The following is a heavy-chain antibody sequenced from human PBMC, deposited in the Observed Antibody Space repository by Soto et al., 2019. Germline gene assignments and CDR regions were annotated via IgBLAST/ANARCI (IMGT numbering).Heavy chain of an antibody. CDR3: AKEMSSSGGGPFNWFDP. CDR1: GFTFSSYG. J-gene: IGHJ5*02. V-gene: IGHV3-30*18. D-gene: IGHD6-19*01. Sequence: GGSLRLSCAASGFTFSSYGMHWVRQAPGKGLEWVAVISYDGSNKYYADSVKGRFTISRDNSKNTLYLQMNSLRAEDTAVYYCAKEMSSSGGGPFNWFDPWGQGTLVTVSS. CDR2: ISYDGSNK.